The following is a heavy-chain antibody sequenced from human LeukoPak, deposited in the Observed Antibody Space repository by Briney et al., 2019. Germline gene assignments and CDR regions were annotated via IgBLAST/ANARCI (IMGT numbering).Heavy chain of an antibody. D-gene: IGHD3-9*01. CDR3: ARHGGAGYFDWLFHY. J-gene: IGHJ4*02. V-gene: IGHV5-51*01. Sequence: GESLKISCKGSGYSFTSYWTGWVRQMPGKGLEWMGIIYPGDSDTRYSPSFQGQVTISADKSISTAYLQWSSLKASDTAMYCCARHGGAGYFDWLFHYWGQGTLVTVSS. CDR2: IYPGDSDT. CDR1: GYSFTSYW.